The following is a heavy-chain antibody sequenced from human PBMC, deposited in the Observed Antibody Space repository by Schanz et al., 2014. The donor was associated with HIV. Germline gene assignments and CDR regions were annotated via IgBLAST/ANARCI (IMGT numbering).Heavy chain of an antibody. D-gene: IGHD3-22*01. CDR1: GYTFTSYD. J-gene: IGHJ5*02. CDR3: ARGRRDVSMIILYWFDP. V-gene: IGHV1-8*01. CDR2: INPNSGAT. Sequence: QVQLVQSGAEVKKPGASVKVSCKASGYTFTSYDIHWVRQAPGQGLEWMGWINPNSGATNYAQKFQGRVTMTRDTSISTAYMELSSLTSEDTAVYYCARGRRDVSMIILYWFDPWGQGTLVTVSS.